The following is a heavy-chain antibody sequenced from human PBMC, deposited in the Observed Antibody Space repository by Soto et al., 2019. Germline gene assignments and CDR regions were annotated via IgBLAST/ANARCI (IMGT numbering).Heavy chain of an antibody. CDR1: GASIRSYY. Sequence: SETLSLTCTVSGASIRSYYWSWIRQPAGKGLEWIGRFYASGIANDNTNYDYNPSLKSRVTMSVDTSKNQISLKLSSVTAADTAVYFCARSVAVPGAHIDYWGQGTQDTVSS. J-gene: IGHJ4*02. CDR3: ARSVAVPGAHIDY. CDR2: FYASGIA. V-gene: IGHV4-4*07. D-gene: IGHD6-19*01.